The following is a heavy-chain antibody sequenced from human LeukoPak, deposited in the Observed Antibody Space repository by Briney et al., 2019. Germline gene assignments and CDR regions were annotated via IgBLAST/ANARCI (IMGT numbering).Heavy chain of an antibody. V-gene: IGHV4-4*07. CDR3: ARDKRVAVAGTYIYYYYMDV. Sequence: SETLSLTCAVYGGSFSSYYWSWIRQPAGKGLEWIGRIYISGSGSTNYNPSLKSRVTMSVDTSKNQFSLKLSSVTAADTAVCYCARDKRVAVAGTYIYYYYMDVWGNGTTVTISS. D-gene: IGHD6-19*01. CDR1: GGSFSSYY. CDR2: IYISGSGST. J-gene: IGHJ6*03.